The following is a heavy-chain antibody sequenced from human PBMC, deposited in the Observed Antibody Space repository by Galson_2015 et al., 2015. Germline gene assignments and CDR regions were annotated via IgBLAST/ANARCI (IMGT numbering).Heavy chain of an antibody. V-gene: IGHV3-7*03. J-gene: IGHJ4*02. Sequence: SLRLSCAASGFTFSSSWMTWVRQAPGKGLEWVAHLKEDGSDKYYVDSVKGRFAISRDNAKTSLFLQMNSLRAEDTAVYYCARNMGWQQFDYWGQGALVTVSS. D-gene: IGHD5-24*01. CDR2: LKEDGSDK. CDR1: GFTFSSSW. CDR3: ARNMGWQQFDY.